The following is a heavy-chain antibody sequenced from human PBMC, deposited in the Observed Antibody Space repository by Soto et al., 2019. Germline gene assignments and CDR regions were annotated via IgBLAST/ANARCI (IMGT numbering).Heavy chain of an antibody. V-gene: IGHV3-7*03. CDR1: GFTFSSHW. Sequence: EVQLVESGGGLVQPGGSLRLSCAASGFTFSSHWMSWVRLAPGKGLEWVANIKQDGGEKYYVDSVKGRFTICRDNAKNSLDLQMNSMRAEDTAVYYCARESSSGWYYFDYWGQGTLVSVPS. J-gene: IGHJ4*02. CDR2: IKQDGGEK. CDR3: ARESSSGWYYFDY. D-gene: IGHD6-19*01.